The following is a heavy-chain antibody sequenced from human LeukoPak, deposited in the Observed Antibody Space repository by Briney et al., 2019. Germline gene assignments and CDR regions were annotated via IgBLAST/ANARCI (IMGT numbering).Heavy chain of an antibody. Sequence: GGSLRLSCAASGFTFSSNYMSWVRQAPGKGLEWVSVIYSGGSTYYADSVKGRFTISRDNSKNTLYLQMNSLRAEDTAVYYCARETFGNAGNWFDPWGQGTLVTVSS. J-gene: IGHJ5*02. V-gene: IGHV3-66*01. D-gene: IGHD3-3*01. CDR2: IYSGGST. CDR3: ARETFGNAGNWFDP. CDR1: GFTFSSNY.